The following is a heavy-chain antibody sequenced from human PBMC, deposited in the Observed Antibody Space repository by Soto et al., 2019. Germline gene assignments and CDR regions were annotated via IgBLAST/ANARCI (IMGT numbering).Heavy chain of an antibody. V-gene: IGHV3-21*01. J-gene: IGHJ6*03. CDR2: IGRVSSHI. CDR3: ARDVYTGYDSYYYYYMDV. Sequence: EAQLVESGGGLVRPGGSLRLSCAASGFTFSSYSINWVRQAPGKGLEWVSSIGRVSSHIYYADSVKGRFTVSRDNAKNSLYLQMNNLRVEDTAVYYCARDVYTGYDSYYYYYMDVWGKGTTVTASS. CDR1: GFTFSSYS. D-gene: IGHD5-12*01.